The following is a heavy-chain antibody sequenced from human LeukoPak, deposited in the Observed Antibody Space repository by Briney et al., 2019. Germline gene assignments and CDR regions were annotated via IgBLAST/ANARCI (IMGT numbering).Heavy chain of an antibody. J-gene: IGHJ4*02. D-gene: IGHD5-12*01. V-gene: IGHV1-24*01. CDR1: RFTFSSYG. Sequence: PGRSLRLSCAASRFTFSSYGMHWVRQAPGKGLEWMGGFDPEDGETIYAQKFQGRVTMTEDTSTDTAYMELSSLRSEDTAVYYCATVSGYSGYEPFDYWGQGTLVTVSS. CDR3: ATVSGYSGYEPFDY. CDR2: FDPEDGET.